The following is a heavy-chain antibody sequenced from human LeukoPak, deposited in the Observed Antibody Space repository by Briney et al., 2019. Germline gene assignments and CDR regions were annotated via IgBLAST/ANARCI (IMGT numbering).Heavy chain of an antibody. D-gene: IGHD3-16*02. V-gene: IGHV1-69*13. J-gene: IGHJ4*02. CDR2: IIPIFGTA. Sequence: SVKVSCKASGYTFTSYDISWVRQAPGQGLEWMGGIIPIFGTANYAQKFQGRVTITADESTSTAYMELSSLRSEDTAVYYCARDSLEASIDYWGQGTLVTVSS. CDR3: ARDSLEASIDY. CDR1: GYTFTSYD.